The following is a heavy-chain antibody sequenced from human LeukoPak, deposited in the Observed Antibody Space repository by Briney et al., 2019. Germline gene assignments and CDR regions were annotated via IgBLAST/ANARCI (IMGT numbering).Heavy chain of an antibody. CDR1: GYTFTGYY. CDR3: ARARDGYNSYDAFDI. D-gene: IGHD5-24*01. Sequence: ASVKVSCKASGYTFTGYYMHWVRQAPGQGLEWMGWMNPNSGNTGYAQKFQGRVTITRNTSISTAYMELSSLRSEDTAVYYCARARDGYNSYDAFDIWGQGTMVTVSS. J-gene: IGHJ3*02. CDR2: MNPNSGNT. V-gene: IGHV1-8*03.